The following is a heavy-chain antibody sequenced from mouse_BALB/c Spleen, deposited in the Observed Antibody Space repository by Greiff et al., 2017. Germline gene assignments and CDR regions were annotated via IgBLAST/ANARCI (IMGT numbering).Heavy chain of an antibody. D-gene: IGHD2-1*01. CDR3: ASHYGKGAMDY. CDR2: ISSGGGST. V-gene: IGHV5-12-1*01. J-gene: IGHJ4*01. CDR1: GFAFSSYD. Sequence: EVHLVESGGGLVKPGGSLKLSCAASGFAFSSYDMSWVRQTPEKRLEWVAYISSGGGSTYYPDTVKGRITISRDNAKNTLYLQMSSLKSEDTAMYCGASHYGKGAMDYWGQGTSVTVSS.